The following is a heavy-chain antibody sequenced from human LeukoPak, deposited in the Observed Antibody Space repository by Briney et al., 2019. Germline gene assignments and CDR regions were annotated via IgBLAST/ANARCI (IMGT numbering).Heavy chain of an antibody. CDR2: ISSSSSYI. CDR3: ARENILTGYPSYYFDY. CDR1: GFTFSSYS. D-gene: IGHD3-9*01. V-gene: IGHV3-21*01. Sequence: GGSLRLSCAASGFTFSSYSMNWVRQAPGKGLEWVSSISSSSSYIYYADSVKGRFTISRDNAKNSLYLQMNSLRAEGTAVYYCARENILTGYPSYYFDYWGQGTLVTVSS. J-gene: IGHJ4*02.